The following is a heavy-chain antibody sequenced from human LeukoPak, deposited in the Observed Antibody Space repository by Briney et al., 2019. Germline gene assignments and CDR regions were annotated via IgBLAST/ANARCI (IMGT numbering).Heavy chain of an antibody. CDR1: EGTFSSYA. CDR2: IIPIFGTA. D-gene: IGHD2-2*01. Sequence: SVKVSCKASEGTFSSYAISWVQQAPGQGLEWMGGIIPIFGTANYAQKFQGRVTITADESTSTAYMELSSLRSEDTAVYYCAREGMNAQYQLRPRSWFDPWGQGTLVTVSS. J-gene: IGHJ5*02. CDR3: AREGMNAQYQLRPRSWFDP. V-gene: IGHV1-69*13.